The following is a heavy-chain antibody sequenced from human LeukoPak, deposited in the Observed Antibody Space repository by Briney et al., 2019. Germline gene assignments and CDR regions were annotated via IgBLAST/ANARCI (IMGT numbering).Heavy chain of an antibody. D-gene: IGHD3-3*01. J-gene: IGHJ5*02. CDR2: IYYSGST. V-gene: IGHV4-39*07. CDR3: ARVVRFTIFGVVIGWFDP. CDR1: GGSISRSSYY. Sequence: SETLSLTCTVSGGSISRSSYYWGWIRQPPGKGLEWIGSIYYSGSTYYNPSLKSRVTISVDTSKNQFSLKLSSVTAADTAVYYCARVVRFTIFGVVIGWFDPWGQGTLVTVSS.